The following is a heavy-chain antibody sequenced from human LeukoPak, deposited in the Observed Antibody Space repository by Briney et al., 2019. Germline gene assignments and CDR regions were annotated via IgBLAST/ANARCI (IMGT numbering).Heavy chain of an antibody. D-gene: IGHD3-22*01. V-gene: IGHV1-18*01. CDR3: ARGVQYYYDSSGYAGSDY. Sequence: ASVKISCKASGYTFTSYGISWVRQAPGQGLEWMGWISAYNGNTNYAQKLQGRVTMTTDTSTSTAYMELRSLRSDDTAVYYCARGVQYYYDSSGYAGSDYWGQGTLVTVSS. CDR2: ISAYNGNT. CDR1: GYTFTSYG. J-gene: IGHJ4*02.